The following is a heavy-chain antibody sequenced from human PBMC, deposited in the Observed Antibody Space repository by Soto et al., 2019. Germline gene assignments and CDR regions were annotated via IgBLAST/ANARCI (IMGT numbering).Heavy chain of an antibody. CDR2: IYYSGNT. Sequence: SATLSLTCTASGSSISSYYCSWIRPPPGKGLEWIGYIYYSGNTNYNPSHKSRVTISVDTSKNQSSLKLSSVTAADTAVYYCARRYGGGLDYWGQGTLVTVSS. J-gene: IGHJ4*02. V-gene: IGHV4-59*08. CDR3: ARRYGGGLDY. D-gene: IGHD1-20*01. CDR1: GSSISSYY.